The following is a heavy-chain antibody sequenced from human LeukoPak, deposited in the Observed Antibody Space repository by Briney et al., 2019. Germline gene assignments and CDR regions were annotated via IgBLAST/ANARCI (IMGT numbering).Heavy chain of an antibody. V-gene: IGHV1-18*04. J-gene: IGHJ3*02. CDR1: GYTFTSYY. CDR2: ISAYNGNT. Sequence: ASVKVSCKASGYTFTSYYMHWVRQAPGQGLEWMGWISAYNGNTNYAQKLQGRVTMTTDTSTSTAYMELRSLRSDDTAVYYCARPTAPGGAFDIWGQGTMVTVSS. D-gene: IGHD3-16*01. CDR3: ARPTAPGGAFDI.